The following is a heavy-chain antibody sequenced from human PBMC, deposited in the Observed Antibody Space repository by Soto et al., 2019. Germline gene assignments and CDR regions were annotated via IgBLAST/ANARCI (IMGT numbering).Heavy chain of an antibody. J-gene: IGHJ4*02. CDR2: IYYSGST. D-gene: IGHD6-13*01. Sequence: NPSETLSLTCTVSGDSINSTNYYWGWIRQPPGQGLEWIGSIYYSGSTYYTSSLKSRLTVSVDTSKNQFSLKLSSVTAADTALYYCARQRIVAAGTFVDYWGQGSLVTVSS. V-gene: IGHV4-39*01. CDR3: ARQRIVAAGTFVDY. CDR1: GDSINSTNYY.